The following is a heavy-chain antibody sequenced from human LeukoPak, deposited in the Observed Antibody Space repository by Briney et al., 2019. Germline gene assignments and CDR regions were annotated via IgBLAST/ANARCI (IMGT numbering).Heavy chain of an antibody. CDR3: AREADIVLMVYAIYY. Sequence: ASVKVSCKASGYTFTGYYMHWVRQAPGQGLEWMGWINPNSGGTNYAQKFQGRVTMTRGTSISTAYMELSRLRSADTAVYYCAREADIVLMVYAIYYWGQGTLVTVSS. CDR2: INPNSGGT. D-gene: IGHD2-8*01. V-gene: IGHV1-2*02. CDR1: GYTFTGYY. J-gene: IGHJ4*02.